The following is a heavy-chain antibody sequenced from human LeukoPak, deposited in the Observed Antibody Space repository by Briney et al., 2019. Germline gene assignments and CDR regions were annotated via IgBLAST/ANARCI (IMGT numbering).Heavy chain of an antibody. CDR3: AKDGIAQSYYYYYMDV. CDR2: LSNNGGDT. Sequence: PGGSLRLSCVASGFSFSSYPMHWVRQAPGKGLESVSGLSNNGGDTYYGDSVKGRFTISRDNSKNTLYLQMGSLRPEDMAVYYCAKDGIAQSYYYYYMDVWGKGTTVTVSS. V-gene: IGHV3-64*02. J-gene: IGHJ6*03. CDR1: GFSFSSYP. D-gene: IGHD2-21*01.